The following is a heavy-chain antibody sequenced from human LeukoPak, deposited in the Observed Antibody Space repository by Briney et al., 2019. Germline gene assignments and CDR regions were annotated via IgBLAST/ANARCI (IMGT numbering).Heavy chain of an antibody. Sequence: GESLKISCKGSGYSFTSYWIGWVRQRPGKGLEWMGIIYPGDSDTRYSPSFQGQVTISADKSISTAYLQWSSLKASDTAMYYCARVAAQDCSGGSCYHYGMDVWGKGTTVTVSS. J-gene: IGHJ6*04. CDR3: ARVAAQDCSGGSCYHYGMDV. CDR1: GYSFTSYW. D-gene: IGHD2-15*01. CDR2: IYPGDSDT. V-gene: IGHV5-51*01.